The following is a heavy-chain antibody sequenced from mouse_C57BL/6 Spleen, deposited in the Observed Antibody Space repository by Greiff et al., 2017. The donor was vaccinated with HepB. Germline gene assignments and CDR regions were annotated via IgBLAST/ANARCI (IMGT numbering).Heavy chain of an antibody. V-gene: IGHV1-52*01. J-gene: IGHJ2*01. Sequence: QVQLQQPGAELVRPGSSVKLSCKASGYTFTSYWMHWVKQRPIQGLEWIGNIDPSDSETHYNQKFKDKATLTVDKSSSTAYMQLSSLTSEDAAVYYCARSPPPITTVDDFDYWGQGTTLTVSS. CDR3: ARSPPPITTVDDFDY. CDR2: IDPSDSET. D-gene: IGHD1-1*01. CDR1: GYTFTSYW.